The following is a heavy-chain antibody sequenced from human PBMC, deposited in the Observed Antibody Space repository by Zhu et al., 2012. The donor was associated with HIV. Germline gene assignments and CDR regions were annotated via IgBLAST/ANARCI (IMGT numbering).Heavy chain of an antibody. CDR1: GGSISSYY. J-gene: IGHJ3*02. CDR2: IYTSGST. CDR3: ARDPYYYDSSGYYYGDAFDI. D-gene: IGHD3-22*01. V-gene: IGHV4-4*07. Sequence: QVQLQESGPGLVKPSETLSLTCTVSGGSISSYYWSWIRQPAGKGLEWIGRIYTSGSTNYNPSLKSRVTMSVDTSKNQFSLKLSSVTAADTAVYYCARDPYYYDSSGYYYGDAFDIWGQGTMVTVSS.